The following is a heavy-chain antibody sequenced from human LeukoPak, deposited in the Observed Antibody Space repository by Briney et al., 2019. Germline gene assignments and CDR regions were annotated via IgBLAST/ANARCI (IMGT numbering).Heavy chain of an antibody. J-gene: IGHJ4*02. D-gene: IGHD4-17*01. CDR2: VYSGGST. Sequence: PGGSLRLSCTVSGVTVSSNYMSWVRQAPGKGLEWVSVVYSGGSTYYADSVKGRFTISRDNSKNTLYLQMNRLRAEDTAVYYCARGYDYDDYIDYWGQGTLVTVSS. CDR3: ARGYDYDDYIDY. V-gene: IGHV3-53*01. CDR1: GVTVSSNY.